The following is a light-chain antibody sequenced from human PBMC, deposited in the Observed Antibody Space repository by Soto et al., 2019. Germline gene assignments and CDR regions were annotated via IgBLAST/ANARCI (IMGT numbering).Light chain of an antibody. V-gene: IGKV1-8*01. J-gene: IGKJ5*01. CDR1: QDIGRY. Sequence: AIRMTQSPSSFSASTVDRVAITCLASQDIGRYLVCFQQNPGEAPKLLIHGASRLQSGVPARFSGSGSGTDFTLSINSLRPEDFATYYCQQAYSFPITFGQGTRLEIK. CDR3: QQAYSFPIT. CDR2: GAS.